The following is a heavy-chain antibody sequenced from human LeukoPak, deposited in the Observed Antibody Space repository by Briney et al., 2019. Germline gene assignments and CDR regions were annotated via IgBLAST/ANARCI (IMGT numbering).Heavy chain of an antibody. V-gene: IGHV3-23*01. D-gene: IGHD2-21*02. CDR2: ISGSGDRT. CDR1: GFTFRSYE. CDR3: AKIILAYCGGDCYPDY. Sequence: GGSLRLSCAASGFTFRSYEMSWVRQAPGKGLEWVSGISGSGDRTYYADSVKGRFTISRDNSKNTLYLQMNSLRAEDTAVYYCAKIILAYCGGDCYPDYWGQGTLVTVSS. J-gene: IGHJ4*02.